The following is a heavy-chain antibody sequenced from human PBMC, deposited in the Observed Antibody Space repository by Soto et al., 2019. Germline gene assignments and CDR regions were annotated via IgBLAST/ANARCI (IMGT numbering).Heavy chain of an antibody. CDR2: INSGSGGST. Sequence: GGSLRLSCAASGFTFSSYWMHWVRQAPGKGLVWVSRINSGSGGSTYYADSVKGRFTISRDNSKNTLYLQMNSLRAEDTAVYYCAKDTCSGGSCSLDYWGQGTLVTVSS. D-gene: IGHD2-15*01. CDR3: AKDTCSGGSCSLDY. CDR1: GFTFSSYW. V-gene: IGHV3-23*01. J-gene: IGHJ4*02.